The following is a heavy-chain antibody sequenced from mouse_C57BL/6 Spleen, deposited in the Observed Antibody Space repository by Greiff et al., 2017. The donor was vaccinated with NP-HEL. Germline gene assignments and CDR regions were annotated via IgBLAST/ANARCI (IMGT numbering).Heavy chain of an antibody. D-gene: IGHD2-5*01. V-gene: IGHV1-64*01. CDR1: GYTFTSYW. Sequence: VQLQQPGAELVKPGASVKLSCKASGYTFTSYWMHWVKQRPGQGLEWIGMIHPNSGSTNYNEKFKSKATLTVDKSSSTAYMQLSSLTSEDSAVYYCARKIVTSYYAMDYWGQGTSVTVSS. J-gene: IGHJ4*01. CDR2: IHPNSGST. CDR3: ARKIVTSYYAMDY.